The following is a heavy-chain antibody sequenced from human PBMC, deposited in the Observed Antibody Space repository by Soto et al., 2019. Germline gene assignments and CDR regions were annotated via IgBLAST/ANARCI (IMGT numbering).Heavy chain of an antibody. CDR1: GYSFTSYW. CDR3: ARSDRSGWYEGGY. V-gene: IGHV5-10-1*01. Sequence: GESLKISCKCSGYSFTSYWISWVLQMPGKGLEWMGRIDPSDSYTNYSPSFQGHVTISADKSISTAYLQWSSLKASDTAMYYCARSDRSGWYEGGYWGQGTLVTVSS. CDR2: IDPSDSYT. J-gene: IGHJ4*02. D-gene: IGHD6-19*01.